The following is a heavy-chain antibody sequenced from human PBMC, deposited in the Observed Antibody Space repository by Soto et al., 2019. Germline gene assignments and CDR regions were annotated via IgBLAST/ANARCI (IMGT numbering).Heavy chain of an antibody. CDR3: ARDLGNWNYKPTDAFDI. D-gene: IGHD1-7*01. Sequence: QVQLVESGGGLVKPGGSLRLSCAASGFTFSDYYMSWIRQAPGKGLEWVSYISSGSTIYYADSVKGRFTISRDNAKNSLYLQMNSLRAEDTAVYYCARDLGNWNYKPTDAFDIWGQGTMVTVSS. J-gene: IGHJ3*02. CDR1: GFTFSDYY. V-gene: IGHV3-11*01. CDR2: ISSGSTI.